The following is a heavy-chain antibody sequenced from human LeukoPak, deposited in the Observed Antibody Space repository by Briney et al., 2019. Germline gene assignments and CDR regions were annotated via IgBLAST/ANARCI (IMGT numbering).Heavy chain of an antibody. Sequence: SETLSLPCAVYGGSFSGYYWSWIRQPPGKGLEWIGEINHSGSTNYNPSLKSRVTISVDTSKNQFSLKLSSVTAADTAVYYCARGSRRKKRTYYDILTGDGAFDIWGQGTMVTVSS. J-gene: IGHJ3*02. CDR3: ARGSRRKKRTYYDILTGDGAFDI. V-gene: IGHV4-34*01. D-gene: IGHD3-9*01. CDR1: GGSFSGYY. CDR2: INHSGST.